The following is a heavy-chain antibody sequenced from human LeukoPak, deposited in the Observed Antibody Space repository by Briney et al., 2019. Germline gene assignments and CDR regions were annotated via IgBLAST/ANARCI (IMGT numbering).Heavy chain of an antibody. CDR2: IYYSVST. D-gene: IGHD6-19*01. CDR3: ARGRLYSSGWAAYYFDY. CDR1: GGSISSGGYY. J-gene: IGHJ4*02. V-gene: IGHV4-31*03. Sequence: PSQTLSLTCTVSGGSISSGGYYWSWIRQHPGKGLEWIGYIYYSVSTYYNPSLKSRVTISVDTSKDQVSLKLSSVTAADTAVYYCARGRLYSSGWAAYYFDYWGQGALVTVSS.